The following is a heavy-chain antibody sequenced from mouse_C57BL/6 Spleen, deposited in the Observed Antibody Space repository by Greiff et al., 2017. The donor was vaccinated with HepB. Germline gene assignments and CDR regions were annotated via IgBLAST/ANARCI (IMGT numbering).Heavy chain of an antibody. D-gene: IGHD4-1*01. CDR3: ARDPNWYYFDY. CDR1: GFTFSDYG. Sequence: EVHLVESGGGLVKPGGSLKLSCAASGFTFSDYGMHWVRQAPEKGLEWVAYISSGSSTIYYADTVKGRFTIARDNAKNTLFLQMTSLRSEDTAMYYCARDPNWYYFDYWGQGTTLTVSS. J-gene: IGHJ2*01. V-gene: IGHV5-17*01. CDR2: ISSGSSTI.